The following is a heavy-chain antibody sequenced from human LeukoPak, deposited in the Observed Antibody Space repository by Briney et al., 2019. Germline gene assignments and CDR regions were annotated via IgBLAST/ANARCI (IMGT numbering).Heavy chain of an antibody. J-gene: IGHJ4*02. V-gene: IGHV3-64D*06. CDR3: VKAKVGATFDS. D-gene: IGHD1-26*01. CDR1: GFTFSSYS. Sequence: TGGSLRLSCSASGFTFSSYSMDWVRQAPGKRPEYVSGINNNGGSTQYADSVKGRFTISRDNPKNTVYLQMSSLRPEDTAVYYCVKAKVGATFDSWGPGTLVTVSS. CDR2: INNNGGST.